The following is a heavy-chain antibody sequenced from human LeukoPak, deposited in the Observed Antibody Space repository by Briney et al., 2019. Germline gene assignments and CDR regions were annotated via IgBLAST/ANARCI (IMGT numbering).Heavy chain of an antibody. CDR2: IIPIFGTA. V-gene: IGHV1-69*05. J-gene: IGHJ4*02. CDR1: GGTFSSYA. D-gene: IGHD6-6*01. Sequence: ASVKVSCKASGGTFSSYAISWVRQAPGQGLEWMGGIIPIFGTANYAQKFQGRVTITTDESTSTAYMELSSLRSEDTAVYYCARGGGYSSSFSDFDYWGPGTLVTVSS. CDR3: ARGGGYSSSFSDFDY.